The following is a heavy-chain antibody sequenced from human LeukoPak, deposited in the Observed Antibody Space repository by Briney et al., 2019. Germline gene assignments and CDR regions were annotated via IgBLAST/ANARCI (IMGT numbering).Heavy chain of an antibody. CDR2: INPSGGST. Sequence: GASVKVSCKASGYTXTSYYMRWVRQAPGQGLEWMGIINPSGGSTSYAQKFQGRVTMTRDTSTSTVYMELSSLRSEDTAVYYCARDRSSWELPDYWGQGTLVTVSS. CDR1: GYTXTSYY. V-gene: IGHV1-46*01. D-gene: IGHD1-26*01. J-gene: IGHJ4*02. CDR3: ARDRSSWELPDY.